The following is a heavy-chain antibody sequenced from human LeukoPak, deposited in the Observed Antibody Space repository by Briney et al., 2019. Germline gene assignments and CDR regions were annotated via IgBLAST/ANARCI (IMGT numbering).Heavy chain of an antibody. J-gene: IGHJ3*02. CDR3: AKDSRSRNGIYDPFDI. CDR2: IGGTGET. Sequence: PGVSLRLSCAASGFTFSAFAMSWVRQVPGKGLEWVSVIGGTGETHSTDSVKGRFTISRDNSKNTLSLQMNSLRPEDTAVYYCAKDSRSRNGIYDPFDIWGQGTMVTVSS. CDR1: GFTFSAFA. D-gene: IGHD2/OR15-2a*01. V-gene: IGHV3-23*01.